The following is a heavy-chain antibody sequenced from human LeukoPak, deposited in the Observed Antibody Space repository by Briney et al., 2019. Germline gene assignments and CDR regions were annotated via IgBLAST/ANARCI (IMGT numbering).Heavy chain of an antibody. CDR1: GFTFSSYS. CDR2: ISSSSSTM. V-gene: IGHV3-48*01. J-gene: IGHJ6*03. Sequence: GGSLRLSCAASGFTFSSYSMNWVRQAPGKGLEWVSYISSSSSTMYYADSVKGRFSISRDNAKKSLYLQMNSLRAEDTAVYYCARDQGSGINYYYYYMDVWGKGTTVTVSS. CDR3: ARDQGSGINYYYYYMDV. D-gene: IGHD3-10*01.